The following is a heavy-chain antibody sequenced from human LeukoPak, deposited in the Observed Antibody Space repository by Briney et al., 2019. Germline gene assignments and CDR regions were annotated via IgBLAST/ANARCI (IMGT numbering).Heavy chain of an antibody. CDR1: GGTFSSYA. CDR2: INPTGGSA. D-gene: IGHD3-10*01. CDR3: ARDQYYYGSGSYYNAVDY. J-gene: IGHJ4*02. V-gene: IGHV1-46*01. Sequence: ASVKVSCKASGGTFSSYAISWVRQAPGQGLEWMGIINPTGGSATYAQKFRGRVTMTRDTSTSTVYMELSSLRSEDTAVYYCARDQYYYGSGSYYNAVDYWGQGTLVTVSS.